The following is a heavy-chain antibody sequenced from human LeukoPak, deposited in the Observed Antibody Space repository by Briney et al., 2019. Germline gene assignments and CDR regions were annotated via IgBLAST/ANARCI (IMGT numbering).Heavy chain of an antibody. CDR3: ARGGYCGSGNDFRFDP. J-gene: IGHJ5*02. CDR2: IYTSGST. D-gene: IGHD3-10*01. Sequence: SQTLSLTCTVSGGSISSGSYYWSWIRQPAGKGLEWIGRIYTSGSTNYNPSLKSRVTISVDTSKNQFSLKLKSMTAADTAVYYCARGGYCGSGNDFRFDPWGQGTLVTVSS. V-gene: IGHV4-61*02. CDR1: GGSISSGSYY.